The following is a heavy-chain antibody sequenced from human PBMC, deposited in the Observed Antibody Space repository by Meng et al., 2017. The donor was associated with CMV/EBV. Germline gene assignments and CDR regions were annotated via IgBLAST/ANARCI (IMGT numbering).Heavy chain of an antibody. CDR1: GFTFSSYW. V-gene: IGHV3-7*01. D-gene: IGHD1-1*01. CDR3: ARGYMGARWGDFDY. CDR2: IKQDGSEK. Sequence: GESLKISCAASGFTFSSYWMSWVRQAPGKGLEWVANIKQDGSEKYYVDSVKGRFTISRDNAKNSLCLQMNSLRAEDTAVYYCARGYMGARWGDFDYWGQGTLVTVSS. J-gene: IGHJ4*02.